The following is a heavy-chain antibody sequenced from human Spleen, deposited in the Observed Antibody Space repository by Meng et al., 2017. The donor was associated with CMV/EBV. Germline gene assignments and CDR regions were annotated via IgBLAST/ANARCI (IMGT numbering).Heavy chain of an antibody. Sequence: SETLSLTCNVSGGSMNHYYWSWIRQPPGKGLEWIAYIYYSGSTNYNPSLKSRVTISVDTSKNQFSLKLSSVTAADTAVYYCTKGGQQLGGFDPWGQGTLVTVSS. V-gene: IGHV4-59*01. CDR2: IYYSGST. J-gene: IGHJ5*02. CDR1: GGSMNHYY. D-gene: IGHD6-13*01. CDR3: TKGGQQLGGFDP.